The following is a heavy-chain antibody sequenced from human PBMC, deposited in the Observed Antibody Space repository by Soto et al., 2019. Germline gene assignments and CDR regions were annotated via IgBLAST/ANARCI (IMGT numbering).Heavy chain of an antibody. CDR1: GFTFSSYD. Sequence: GGSLRLSCAASGFTFSSYDMHWVRQATGKGLEWVSAIGTAGDTYYPGSVKGRFTISRENAKNSLYLQMNSLRAEDTAVYYCARGPHESSSYRNYGMDVWGQGTTVTVSS. J-gene: IGHJ6*02. V-gene: IGHV3-13*01. D-gene: IGHD6-6*01. CDR3: ARGPHESSSYRNYGMDV. CDR2: IGTAGDT.